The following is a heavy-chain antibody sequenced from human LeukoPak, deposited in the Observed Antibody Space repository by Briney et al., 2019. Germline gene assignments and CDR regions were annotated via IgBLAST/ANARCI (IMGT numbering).Heavy chain of an antibody. Sequence: SETLSLTCTISGGSISSYYWSWIRQPPGKGLEWIGYIYYSGSTNYNPSLKSRVTISVDTSKNQFSLKLSSVTAADTAVYYCARHHYDYGDHYYFDYWGQGTLVTVSS. CDR1: GGSISSYY. V-gene: IGHV4-59*08. CDR3: ARHHYDYGDHYYFDY. CDR2: IYYSGST. J-gene: IGHJ4*02. D-gene: IGHD4-17*01.